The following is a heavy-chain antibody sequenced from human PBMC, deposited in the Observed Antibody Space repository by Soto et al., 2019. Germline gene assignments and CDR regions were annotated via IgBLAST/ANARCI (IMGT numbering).Heavy chain of an antibody. D-gene: IGHD5-18*01. J-gene: IGHJ4*02. CDR1: RGSIISYY. Sequence: QVQLQESGPGLVTPSETLSLTCTVSRGSIISYYWSWIRQPPGKGLEWIGYIYYSGSTNYNPSLKCRVTISVDTSKNQFSLKLSSVTAADTAVYYCARHGGRHGYKYVDYWGQGTLVTVSS. CDR2: IYYSGST. V-gene: IGHV4-59*08. CDR3: ARHGGRHGYKYVDY.